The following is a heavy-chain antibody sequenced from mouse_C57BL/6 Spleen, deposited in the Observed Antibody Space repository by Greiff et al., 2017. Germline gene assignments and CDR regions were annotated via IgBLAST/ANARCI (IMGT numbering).Heavy chain of an antibody. J-gene: IGHJ4*01. CDR1: GYTFTSYW. V-gene: IGHV1-69*01. Sequence: QVQLQQPGAELVMPGASVKLSCKASGYTFTSYWMHWVKQRPGQGLEWIGEIDPSDSYTNYNQKFKGKSTLTVDKSSSTAYMQLSSLTSADSAVYYCARSRTGTRAMDYWGQGTSVTVSS. D-gene: IGHD4-1*01. CDR2: IDPSDSYT. CDR3: ARSRTGTRAMDY.